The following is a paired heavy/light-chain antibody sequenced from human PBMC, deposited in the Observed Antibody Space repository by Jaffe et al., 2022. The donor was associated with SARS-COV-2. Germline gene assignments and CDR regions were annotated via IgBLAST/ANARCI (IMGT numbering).Heavy chain of an antibody. CDR2: IYYTGST. CDR3: ARASSGYSSGWYFGFDY. J-gene: IGHJ4*02. Sequence: QVQLQESGPGLVKPSETLSLTCTVSDDSISSYYWSWIRQPPGKGLEWIGYIYYTGSTNYNPSLKSRVTISVDTSKNQFSLKLSSVTAADTAVYYCARASSGYSSGWYFGFDYWGQGTLVTVSS. D-gene: IGHD6-19*01. CDR1: DDSISSYY. V-gene: IGHV4-59*01.
Light chain of an antibody. Sequence: SYELTQPPSVSVSPGQTARITCSADALPKQYAYWYQQKPGQAPVLVIYKDSERPSGIPERFSGSSSGTTVTLTISGVQAEDEADYYCQSADSSGTYVVFGGGTQLTVL. CDR3: QSADSSGTYVV. V-gene: IGLV3-25*03. J-gene: IGLJ7*01. CDR2: KDS. CDR1: ALPKQY.